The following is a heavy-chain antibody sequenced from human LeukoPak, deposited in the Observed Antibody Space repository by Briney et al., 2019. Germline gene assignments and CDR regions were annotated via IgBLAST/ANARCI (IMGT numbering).Heavy chain of an antibody. D-gene: IGHD3-10*01. Sequence: PGGSLRLSCAASGFTFSSYEMNWVRQAPGKGLEWVSYIISSGSTKYYADSVKGRFTISRDNAKNSLYLQMNSLRAEDTAVYYCARGRTPMVRGAITPHYFDYSGQGTLVTVSS. CDR2: IISSGSTK. V-gene: IGHV3-48*03. J-gene: IGHJ4*02. CDR1: GFTFSSYE. CDR3: ARGRTPMVRGAITPHYFDY.